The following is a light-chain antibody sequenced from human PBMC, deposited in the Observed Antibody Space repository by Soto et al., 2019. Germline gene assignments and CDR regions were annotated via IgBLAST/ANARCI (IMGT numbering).Light chain of an antibody. CDR2: GAS. V-gene: IGKV3-15*01. J-gene: IGKJ3*01. Sequence: EIVMTQSPATLSVSPGERATLSCRASQSVSSNLAWYQQKPGQAPRLLIYGASTRATGIPASFSGSGSGTEFTPTSSGLQSEDFAVYYDQHYNYWPPFTFGPGTKVDI. CDR3: QHYNYWPPFT. CDR1: QSVSSN.